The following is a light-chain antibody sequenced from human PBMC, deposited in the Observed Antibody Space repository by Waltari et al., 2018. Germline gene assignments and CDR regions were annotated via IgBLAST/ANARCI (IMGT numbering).Light chain of an antibody. V-gene: IGLV2-23*02. Sequence: QSALTQPASVSGSPGQSITISCSGVSSDTGSDNLVSWYQQHPDRAPKLMLYETTKRPSGVSPRFSRSKSANTASLTISGLQAEDEAEYYCCSYGDTGTVIFGGGTKLTVL. J-gene: IGLJ2*01. CDR2: ETT. CDR1: SSDTGSDNL. CDR3: CSYGDTGTVI.